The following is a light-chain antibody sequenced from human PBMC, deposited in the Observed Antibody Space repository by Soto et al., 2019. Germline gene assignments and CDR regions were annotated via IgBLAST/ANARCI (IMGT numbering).Light chain of an antibody. CDR2: DNN. V-gene: IGLV1-44*01. CDR1: NSNIGSNT. J-gene: IGLJ1*01. CDR3: SSYTSDSFYV. Sequence: QLVLTQPPSASGTPGQRVTISCSGSNSNIGSNTVNWYQQLPGTAPKLLIYDNNKRPSGVPGRFSDSKSGTSASLAISGLQSEDEADYYCSSYTSDSFYVFGSGTKVTVL.